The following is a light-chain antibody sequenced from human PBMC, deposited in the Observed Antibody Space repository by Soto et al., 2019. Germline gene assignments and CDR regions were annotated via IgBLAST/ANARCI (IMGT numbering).Light chain of an antibody. V-gene: IGLV2-11*01. J-gene: IGLJ1*01. CDR2: DVS. CDR3: CSYAGSYPPEV. CDR1: SSDVGGYNY. Sequence: QSVLTQPRSVSGSPGQSVTISCTGTSSDVGGYNYVSWYQQHPGKAPKLMIYDVSKRPSGVPDRFSGSKSGNTASLTISGLQAEDEADYYCCSYAGSYPPEVFGTGTKLTVL.